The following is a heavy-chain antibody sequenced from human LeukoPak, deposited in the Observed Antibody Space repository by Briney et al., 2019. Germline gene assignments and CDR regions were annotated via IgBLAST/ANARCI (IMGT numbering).Heavy chain of an antibody. CDR3: AAFITTKLDY. Sequence: GGSLRLSCAASGFTFSSYGMHWVRQAPGKGLEWVAFIRYDGSNKYYADSVKGRFIISRDNSRNTVILEMNTLRTEDTAVYFCAAFITTKLDYWGQGILVTVSS. V-gene: IGHV3-30*02. D-gene: IGHD3-22*01. CDR2: IRYDGSNK. J-gene: IGHJ4*02. CDR1: GFTFSSYG.